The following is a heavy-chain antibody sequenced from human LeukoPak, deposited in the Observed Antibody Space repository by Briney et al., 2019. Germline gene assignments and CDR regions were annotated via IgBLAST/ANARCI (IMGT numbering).Heavy chain of an antibody. CDR3: AKFRADSSGWPFDY. J-gene: IGHJ4*02. CDR2: ISYDGSNK. D-gene: IGHD6-19*01. Sequence: GRSLRLSCAASGFTFSSYGTHWVRQAPGKGLEWVAVISYDGSNKYYADSVKGRFTISRDNSKNTLYLQMNSLRAEDTAIYYCAKFRADSSGWPFDYWGQGTLVTVSS. V-gene: IGHV3-30*18. CDR1: GFTFSSYG.